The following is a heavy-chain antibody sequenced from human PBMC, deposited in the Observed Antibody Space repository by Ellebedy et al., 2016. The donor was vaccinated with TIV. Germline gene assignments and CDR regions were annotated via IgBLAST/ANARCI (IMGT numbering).Heavy chain of an antibody. CDR3: ARTAGSGWAFDS. CDR1: GFSLSTTTVS. V-gene: IGHV2-70*11. D-gene: IGHD6-19*01. J-gene: IGHJ4*02. Sequence: SGPTLVKPTQTLTLTCTFSGFSLSTTTVSVSWIRPPLGKALEWLARIDSDDDKYFNTSLRTRLTISKDTSKNQVVLTMTNMDPVDTATYYCARTAGSGWAFDSWGQGTLVTVSS. CDR2: IDSDDDK.